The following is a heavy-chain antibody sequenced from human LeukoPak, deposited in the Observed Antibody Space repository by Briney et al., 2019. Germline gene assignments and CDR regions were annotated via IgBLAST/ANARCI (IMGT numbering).Heavy chain of an antibody. D-gene: IGHD3-9*01. J-gene: IGHJ4*02. Sequence: GGSLRLSCAASRFTFSSYSMTWVRQAPGKGLEWVSSITSSSSYLYYTDSVKGRFTISRDNAKNSLYLQMNSLGAEDTAVYYCARNPRYFDWDFDYWGQGTLVTVSS. CDR3: ARNPRYFDWDFDY. CDR2: ITSSSSYL. CDR1: RFTFSSYS. V-gene: IGHV3-21*01.